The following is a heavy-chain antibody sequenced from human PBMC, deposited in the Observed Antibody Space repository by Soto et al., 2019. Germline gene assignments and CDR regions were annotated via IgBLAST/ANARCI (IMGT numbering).Heavy chain of an antibody. CDR3: ARAFFYQGSDSRGYSFDAFDF. CDR2: ISAHTGSS. D-gene: IGHD3-22*01. CDR1: GYTFTSSG. V-gene: IGHV1-18*01. J-gene: IGHJ3*01. Sequence: QVQLVQSGAEVKKPGASVKVSCKASGYTFTSSGMSWVRQAPGQGLEWMGWISAHTGSSEYAQRFQRRVTMTTDRSTSTAYMELRSPRSDDTAVYYCARAFFYQGSDSRGYSFDAFDFWGPGTLVTVSS.